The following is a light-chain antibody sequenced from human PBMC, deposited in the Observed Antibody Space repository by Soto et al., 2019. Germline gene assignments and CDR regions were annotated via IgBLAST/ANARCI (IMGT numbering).Light chain of an antibody. CDR1: SSDVGNYNL. CDR3: CSYAGSNTYV. V-gene: IGLV2-23*01. CDR2: EGT. J-gene: IGLJ3*02. Sequence: QSVLPQPASVSGSPGQSITISCTGTSSDVGNYNLVSWYQQYPDKAPKLIISEGTKRPSGVSDRFSGSKSGNTASLTISGLQAEDEADYYCCSYAGSNTYVFGGGTQLTVL.